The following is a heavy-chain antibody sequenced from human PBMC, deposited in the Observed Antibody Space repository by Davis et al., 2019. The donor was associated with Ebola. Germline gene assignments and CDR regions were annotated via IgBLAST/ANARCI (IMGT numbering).Heavy chain of an antibody. CDR1: GFTFDDYA. J-gene: IGHJ4*02. Sequence: SLKISCAASGFTFDDYAMHWVRQAPGKGLEWVSGISWNSGSIGYADSVKGRFTISRDNAKNSLYLQMNSLRAEDTALYYCAKYGMTTDYWGQGTLVTVSS. D-gene: IGHD4-17*01. CDR2: ISWNSGSI. V-gene: IGHV3-9*01. CDR3: AKYGMTTDY.